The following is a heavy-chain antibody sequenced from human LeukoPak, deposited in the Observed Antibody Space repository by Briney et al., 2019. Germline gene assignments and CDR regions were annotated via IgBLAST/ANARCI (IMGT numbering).Heavy chain of an antibody. V-gene: IGHV3-23*01. J-gene: IGHJ4*02. D-gene: IGHD6-19*01. Sequence: GASLRLSCAASGFSLSTYGVRWVRQPPGKGVEWVSGITGTGGSTYYADSVKGRFTVSRDTSKNTLYLQLNSLRAEDTAIYYCAKDHGTAVAGFYYWGQGTLVTVSS. CDR3: AKDHGTAVAGFYY. CDR2: ITGTGGST. CDR1: GFSLSTYG.